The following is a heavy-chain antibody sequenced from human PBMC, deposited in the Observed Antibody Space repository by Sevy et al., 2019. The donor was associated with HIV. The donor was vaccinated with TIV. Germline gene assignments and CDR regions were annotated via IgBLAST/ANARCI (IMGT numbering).Heavy chain of an antibody. D-gene: IGHD2-2*01. CDR3: VRGCSSTTCYPYEAFDL. CDR2: MNPNSGDT. Sequence: ASVKVSCKASGYTFTSFDVNWVRQAPGQGLEWMGWMNPNSGDTGYAPQFQARVTMTRVLSISTAYMERSSLRSEDTAMYYCVRGCSSTTCYPYEAFDLWGQGTMVTVSS. J-gene: IGHJ3*01. CDR1: GYTFTSFD. V-gene: IGHV1-8*01.